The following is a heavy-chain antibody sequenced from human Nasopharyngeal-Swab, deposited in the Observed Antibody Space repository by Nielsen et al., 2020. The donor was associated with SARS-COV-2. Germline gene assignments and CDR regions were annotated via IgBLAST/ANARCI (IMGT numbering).Heavy chain of an antibody. CDR2: IYYSGST. CDR3: ARATMIVVVIGAFDI. V-gene: IGHV4-31*02. Sequence: RQCPGKGLEWIGYIYYSGSTYYNPSLESRVTISVDTSKNQFSLKLSSVTAADTAVYYCARATMIVVVIGAFDIWGQGTMVTVSS. J-gene: IGHJ3*02. D-gene: IGHD3-22*01.